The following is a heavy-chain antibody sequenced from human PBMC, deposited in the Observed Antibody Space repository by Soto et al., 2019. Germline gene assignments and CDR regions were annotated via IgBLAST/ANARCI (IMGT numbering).Heavy chain of an antibody. D-gene: IGHD1-26*01. J-gene: IGHJ4*02. V-gene: IGHV3-23*01. CDR2: IDASGAGT. CDR1: GFTFSSYA. CDR3: ALRKTGSYFNY. Sequence: EVQLLESGGGLVQPGGSLRLSCAASGFTFSSYAMNWVRHAPGKGLELVSGIDASGAGTYYADSVKGRFTISRDNSTNTLHLQMNSLRAEDTDVYYCALRKTGSYFNYWGQGTLVTVSS.